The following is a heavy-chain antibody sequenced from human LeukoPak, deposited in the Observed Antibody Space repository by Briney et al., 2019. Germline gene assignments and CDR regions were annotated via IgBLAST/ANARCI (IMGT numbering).Heavy chain of an antibody. Sequence: PSETLSLTCTVSGGSTSSYYWSWIRQPPGKGLEWIGEINHSGSTNYNPSLKSRVTISVDTSKNQFSLKLSSVTAADTAVYYCARHRPEWKYQLLYSMEVAFDIWGQGTMVTVSS. CDR1: GGSTSSYY. J-gene: IGHJ3*02. D-gene: IGHD2-2*02. V-gene: IGHV4-34*01. CDR2: INHSGST. CDR3: ARHRPEWKYQLLYSMEVAFDI.